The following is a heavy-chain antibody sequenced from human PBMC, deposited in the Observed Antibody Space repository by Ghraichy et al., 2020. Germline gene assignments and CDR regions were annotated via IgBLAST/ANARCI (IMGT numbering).Heavy chain of an antibody. CDR2: INSDGSST. CDR3: ARDMQWLGRRGYYGMDV. D-gene: IGHD6-19*01. Sequence: LSLTCEASGFTFSSYWMHWVRQAPGKGLVWVSRINSDGSSTSYADSVKGRFTISRDNAKNTLYLQMNSLRAEDTAVYYCARDMQWLGRRGYYGMDVWGQGTTVTVSS. V-gene: IGHV3-74*01. CDR1: GFTFSSYW. J-gene: IGHJ6*02.